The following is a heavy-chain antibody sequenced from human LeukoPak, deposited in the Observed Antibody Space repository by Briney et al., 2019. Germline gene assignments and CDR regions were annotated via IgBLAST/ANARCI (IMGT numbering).Heavy chain of an antibody. Sequence: KASETLSLTCAVYGGSFSGYYWSWIRQPPGKGLEWIGEINHSGSTNYNPSLKSRVTISVDTSKNQFSLKLSSVTAADTAVYYCARSWSSYYNSRSFWFDPWGQGTLVTVSS. J-gene: IGHJ5*02. CDR1: GGSFSGYY. D-gene: IGHD3-10*01. CDR3: ARSWSSYYNSRSFWFDP. V-gene: IGHV4-34*01. CDR2: INHSGST.